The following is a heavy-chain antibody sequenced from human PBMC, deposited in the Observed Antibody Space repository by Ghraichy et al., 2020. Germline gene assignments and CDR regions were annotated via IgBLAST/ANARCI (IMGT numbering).Heavy chain of an antibody. Sequence: ASVKDSCKASGYTFIRFAMHWVRQAPGQRLEWVGWINAGNGKTKYSQKFQGRVTITRDTSATTAYMEVSSLRSEDTAMFYCVRVHDDGVDWGQGTMVTVSS. J-gene: IGHJ4*02. CDR1: GYTFIRFA. CDR3: VRVHDDGVD. D-gene: IGHD4-17*01. CDR2: INAGNGKT. V-gene: IGHV1-3*01.